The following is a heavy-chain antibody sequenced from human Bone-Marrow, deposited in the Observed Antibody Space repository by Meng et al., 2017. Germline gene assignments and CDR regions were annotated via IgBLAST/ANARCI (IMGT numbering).Heavy chain of an antibody. CDR1: GLSFTDAW. CDR3: AKDGLGYLIPAAN. Sequence: GESLKISCVASGLSFTDAWMSWVRQAPGKGLEWVGRIKRNSDGGTIDYAAPVKGRFTISRDDSKNTLYLQMDSLITEDTAVYYCAKDGLGYLIPAANWGQGTLVTVYS. D-gene: IGHD2-2*01. J-gene: IGHJ4*02. V-gene: IGHV3-15*01. CDR2: IKRNSDGGTI.